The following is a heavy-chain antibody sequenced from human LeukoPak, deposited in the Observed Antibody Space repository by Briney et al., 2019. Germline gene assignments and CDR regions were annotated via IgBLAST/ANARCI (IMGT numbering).Heavy chain of an antibody. CDR3: ARDRGINCSSTSCKYYYYGMDV. CDR1: GYTFTSYG. D-gene: IGHD2-2*01. J-gene: IGHJ6*02. Sequence: ASVKVSCKASGYTFTSYGISWVRQAPGQGLEWMGWISAHNGNTNYAQKLQGRVTMTTDTSTSTAYMELRSLRSDDTAVYYCARDRGINCSSTSCKYYYYGMDVWGQGTTVTVSS. CDR2: ISAHNGNT. V-gene: IGHV1-18*01.